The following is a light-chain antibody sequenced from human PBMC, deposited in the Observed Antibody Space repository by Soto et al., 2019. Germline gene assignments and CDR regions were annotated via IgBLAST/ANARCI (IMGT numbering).Light chain of an antibody. CDR2: KAS. CDR1: QSLGDW. CDR3: QQYTSYLYT. J-gene: IGKJ2*01. V-gene: IGKV1-5*03. Sequence: IKMTQSPSSLVASVGDRVNITCRASQSLGDWLAWYQRKPGEAPKLLIYKASTLEKGVPSRFSGSGSGTEFTLTITSLQPDDSATYFCQQYTSYLYTFGQGTKLHI.